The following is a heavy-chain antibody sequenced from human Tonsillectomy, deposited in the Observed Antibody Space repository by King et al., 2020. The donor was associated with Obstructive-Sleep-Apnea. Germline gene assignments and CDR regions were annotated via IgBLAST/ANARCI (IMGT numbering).Heavy chain of an antibody. V-gene: IGHV4-59*01. D-gene: IGHD3-16*01. CDR3: TRASTSSPSTMMFDH. CDR2: IYYSGTT. CDR1: GGSISSYY. Sequence: QLQESGPGLVKPSETLSLTCTVSGGSISSYYWSWIRQPPGKGLEWIGCIYYSGTTNYNPSLESRVTISVDTSKNQFSLKLSSVTAADTAVYYCTRASTSSPSTMMFDHWDQGTLVTVSS. J-gene: IGHJ4*02.